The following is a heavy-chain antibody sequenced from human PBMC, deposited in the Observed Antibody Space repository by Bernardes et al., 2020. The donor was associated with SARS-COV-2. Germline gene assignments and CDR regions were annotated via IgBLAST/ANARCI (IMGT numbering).Heavy chain of an antibody. CDR1: GYSFTVYF. J-gene: IGHJ4*02. CDR2: IHPYSCNT. V-gene: IGHV1-2*06. CDR3: ARDGGGINFDY. D-gene: IGHD3-10*01. Sequence: ASVKVSCKTSGYSFTVYFLHWVRQAPGQGLEWVGRIHPYSCNTDYAQKFQGRVTMTRDTAISTVYMELTRLRSDDTAVYYCARDGGGINFDYWGQGTLVAVSS.